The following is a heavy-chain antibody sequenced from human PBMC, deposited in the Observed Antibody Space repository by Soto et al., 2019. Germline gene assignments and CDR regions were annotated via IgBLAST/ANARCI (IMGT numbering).Heavy chain of an antibody. CDR1: GFPFSSYA. Sequence: VGSLRLSCAASGFPFSSYALRWVRQAPGKGLEWVSSISGSGGSTYYADSVKGRFTISRDTSKNTLYLQMNSLRAEDTALYYCAKSYSSNWYGYFDYWGQGTLVTVSS. V-gene: IGHV3-23*01. D-gene: IGHD6-13*01. CDR3: AKSYSSNWYGYFDY. J-gene: IGHJ4*02. CDR2: ISGSGGST.